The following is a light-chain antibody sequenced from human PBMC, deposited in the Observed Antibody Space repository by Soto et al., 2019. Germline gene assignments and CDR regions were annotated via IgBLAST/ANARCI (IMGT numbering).Light chain of an antibody. V-gene: IGLV1-44*01. CDR3: EAWDDSLNGYV. Sequence: QSVLTQPPSASGTPGQTVTISCSGSSSNIGTNPINWYQQFPGTAPKVLIFGNNQRPSGVPDRFSGSKSGTSASLAMSGLQSEDEADYCCEAWDDSLNGYVFGTGTKLTVL. J-gene: IGLJ1*01. CDR1: SSNIGTNP. CDR2: GNN.